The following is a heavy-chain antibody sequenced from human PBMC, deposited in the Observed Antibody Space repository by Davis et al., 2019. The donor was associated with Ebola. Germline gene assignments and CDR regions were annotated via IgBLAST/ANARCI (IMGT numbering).Heavy chain of an antibody. CDR3: ARAPRLYDSSGHQDY. V-gene: IGHV1-3*01. Sequence: ASVQVSCKASGYTFTSYAMHWVRQAPGQRLEWMGWINAGNGNTKYSQKFQGRVTMTRDTSTSTVYMELSSLRSEDTAVYYCARAPRLYDSSGHQDYWGQGTLVTVSS. CDR1: GYTFTSYA. J-gene: IGHJ4*02. D-gene: IGHD3-22*01. CDR2: INAGNGNT.